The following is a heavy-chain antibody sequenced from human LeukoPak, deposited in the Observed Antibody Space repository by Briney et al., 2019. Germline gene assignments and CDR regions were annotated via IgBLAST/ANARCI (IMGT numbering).Heavy chain of an antibody. V-gene: IGHV1-2*02. CDR2: INPNSGGT. CDR1: GYTFTGYY. CDR3: ARGDYGDYEWFDP. Sequence: ASVKVSCKASGYTFTGYYMHWVRQAPGQGLEWMGWINPNSGGTNYAQKFQGRVTMTRDTSISTAYMELSRLRSDDTAVYYCARGDYGDYEWFDPWGQGTLVTVPS. D-gene: IGHD4-17*01. J-gene: IGHJ5*02.